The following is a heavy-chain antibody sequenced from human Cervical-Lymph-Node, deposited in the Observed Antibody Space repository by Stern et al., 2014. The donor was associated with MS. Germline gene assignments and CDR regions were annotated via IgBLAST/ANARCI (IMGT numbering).Heavy chain of an antibody. J-gene: IGHJ5*02. CDR1: GGTFSSSYA. Sequence: VQLVESGAEVKKPGSSMNVSCKTSGGTFSSSYAITWMRQAPGQGLEGMGRIIPILGLANYAQKFQGRVTITADTSTSTTYMELSSLRSEDTAVYYCARGVVSNRAAATLHNLFDPWGQGTLVTVSS. CDR3: ARGVVSNRAAATLHNLFDP. V-gene: IGHV1-69*09. D-gene: IGHD2-15*01. CDR2: IIPILGLA.